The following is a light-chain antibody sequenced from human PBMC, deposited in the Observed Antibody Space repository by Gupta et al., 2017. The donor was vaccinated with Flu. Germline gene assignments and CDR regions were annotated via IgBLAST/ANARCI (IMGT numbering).Light chain of an antibody. CDR2: LGS. CDR1: QSNSYNY. Sequence: VTPAESPGICASLSYRPGQSNSYNYFAWYLQKPGQAPQLLIYLGSSRASGVPERFSGRGSGADFTLTISRVEAEDVAVYYCKQYVESPSTFGQGTKLEIK. J-gene: IGKJ2*02. V-gene: IGKV3-20*01. CDR3: KQYVESPST.